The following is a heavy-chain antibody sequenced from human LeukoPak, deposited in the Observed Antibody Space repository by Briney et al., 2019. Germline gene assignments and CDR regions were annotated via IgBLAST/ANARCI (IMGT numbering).Heavy chain of an antibody. Sequence: SETLSLTCTVSGYSISSGYYWSWIRQPPGKGLEWIGYIYYSGSTNYNPSLKSRVTISVDTSKNQFSLKLSSVTAADTAVYYCARVARTHSIVATVYDAFDIWGQGTMVTVSS. CDR2: IYYSGST. CDR1: GYSISSGYY. J-gene: IGHJ3*02. CDR3: ARVARTHSIVATVYDAFDI. V-gene: IGHV4-61*01. D-gene: IGHD5-12*01.